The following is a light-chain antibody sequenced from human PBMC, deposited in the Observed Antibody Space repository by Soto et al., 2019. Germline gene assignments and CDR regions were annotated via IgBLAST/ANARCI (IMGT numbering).Light chain of an antibody. CDR1: SSDVGTYNL. J-gene: IGLJ2*01. V-gene: IGLV2-23*01. CDR2: EGN. CDR3: CSYAPSRTLL. Sequence: QSALTQPASVSGSPGESITISCTGTSSDVGTYNLVTWYQQHPGRVPKLILYEGNKRPSGVSSRFSASKSGNTASLTISGLQAEDEADYFCCSYAPSRTLLFGGGTKLTAL.